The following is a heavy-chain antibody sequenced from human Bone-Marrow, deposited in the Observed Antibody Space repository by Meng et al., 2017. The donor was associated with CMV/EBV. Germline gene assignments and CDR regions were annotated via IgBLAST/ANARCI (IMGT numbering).Heavy chain of an antibody. CDR3: ASTPTSHWRYDC. J-gene: IGHJ4*02. V-gene: IGHV3-30-3*01. CDR1: GFSFSSYA. Sequence: GESLKISCAASGFSFSSYAMHWVRQAPGKGLEWVAVISYDGSNKYYADSVKGRFTISRDNSKNTLYLQMNSLRAEDTAVYYCASTPTSHWRYDCWGQGTRVTVSS. D-gene: IGHD2-2*01. CDR2: ISYDGSNK.